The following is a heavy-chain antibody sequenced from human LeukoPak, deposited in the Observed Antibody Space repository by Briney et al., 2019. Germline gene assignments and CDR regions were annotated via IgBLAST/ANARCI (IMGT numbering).Heavy chain of an antibody. J-gene: IGHJ4*02. Sequence: ASVKVSCKASGYSFTRFVITWVRQAPGQGLEWMGWISALYGHTNYAQKFQGRVAMTTDTSTSTAYMELRSLRSDDTAVYYGAGDFHHGHCAGLSCFLLDSWGQGALVIVSP. D-gene: IGHD2-8*02. CDR2: ISALYGHT. CDR3: AGDFHHGHCAGLSCFLLDS. CDR1: GYSFTRFV. V-gene: IGHV1-18*01.